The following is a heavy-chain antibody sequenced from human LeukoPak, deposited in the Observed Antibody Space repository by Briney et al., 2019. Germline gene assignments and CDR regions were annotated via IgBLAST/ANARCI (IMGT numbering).Heavy chain of an antibody. V-gene: IGHV4-34*01. CDR1: GGSFSGYY. Sequence: SGTLSLTCAVYGGSFSGYYWSWIRQPPGKGLEWIGEINHSGSTNYNPSLKSRVTISVDTSKNQFSLKLSSVTAADTAVYYCARHGSRYSNRGWFDPWGQGTLVTVSS. D-gene: IGHD4-11*01. CDR3: ARHGSRYSNRGWFDP. CDR2: INHSGST. J-gene: IGHJ5*02.